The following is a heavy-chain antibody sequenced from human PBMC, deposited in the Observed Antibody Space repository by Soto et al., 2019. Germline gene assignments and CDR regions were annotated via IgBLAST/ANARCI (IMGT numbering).Heavy chain of an antibody. CDR3: AKVRDSSGYYGY. Sequence: EVQLLESGGGLVQPGGSLRLSCAASGFTFSSYAMSWVRQAPGKGLEWVSAISGSGGSTYYADSVKGRFTISRDNSKNTLYLQMTSLRAEDTAVYYCAKVRDSSGYYGYWGQGTLVTVSS. CDR1: GFTFSSYA. V-gene: IGHV3-23*01. CDR2: ISGSGGST. J-gene: IGHJ4*02. D-gene: IGHD3-22*01.